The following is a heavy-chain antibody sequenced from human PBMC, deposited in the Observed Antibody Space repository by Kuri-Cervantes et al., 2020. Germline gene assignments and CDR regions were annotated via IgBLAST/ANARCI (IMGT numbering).Heavy chain of an antibody. V-gene: IGHV1-24*01. CDR1: GYTLTELS. J-gene: IGHJ4*02. D-gene: IGHD6-13*01. CDR2: FDPEDGET. CDR3: ARAPDWSSSSWFDSAAYYFDY. Sequence: ASVKVSCKVSGYTLTELSMHWVRQAPGKGLEWMGGFDPEDGETIYVQKFQGRVTMTEDTSTDTAYMELSSLRSEDTAVYYCARAPDWSSSSWFDSAAYYFDYWGQGTLVTVSS.